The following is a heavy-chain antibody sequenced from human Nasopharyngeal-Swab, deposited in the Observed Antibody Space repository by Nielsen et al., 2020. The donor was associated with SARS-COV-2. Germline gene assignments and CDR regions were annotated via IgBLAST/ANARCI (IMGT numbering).Heavy chain of an antibody. CDR1: GFTFSSYS. Sequence: GESLKISCAASGFTFSSYSMNWVRQAPGKGLEWVSSISSSSSYIYYADSVKGRFTISRDNAKNSLYLQMNSLRAEDTAVYYCAKDHGSGWYRLASWGLGTLVTVSS. D-gene: IGHD6-19*01. CDR2: ISSSSSYI. V-gene: IGHV3-21*04. CDR3: AKDHGSGWYRLAS. J-gene: IGHJ5*02.